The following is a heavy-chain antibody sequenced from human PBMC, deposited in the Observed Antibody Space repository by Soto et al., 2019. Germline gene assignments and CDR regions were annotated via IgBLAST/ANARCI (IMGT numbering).Heavy chain of an antibody. CDR3: AGSPGGNFLASLDF. D-gene: IGHD1-26*01. J-gene: IGHJ4*02. CDR1: GYRFTTYW. Sequence: GESLKISCQASGYRFTTYWIAWVRQTPGRGLEWMGIIYPGDSEIKYSPSFDGQVTFSVDKSTSTAYLQWIGLKTSDTGMYFCAGSPGGNFLASLDFWGQGSLVTVSS. V-gene: IGHV5-51*01. CDR2: IYPGDSEI.